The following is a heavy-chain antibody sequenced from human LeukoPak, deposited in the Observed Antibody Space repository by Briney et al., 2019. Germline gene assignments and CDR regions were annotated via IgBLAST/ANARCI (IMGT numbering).Heavy chain of an antibody. D-gene: IGHD2-21*01. J-gene: IGHJ3*02. CDR1: GYTFTSYY. Sequence: ATVKVSCKASGYTFTSYYMHWVRQAPGQGLEWMGWINPNSGGTNYAQKFRGRVTMTRDTSISTAYMELSRLRSDDTAVYYCARSDRRAYCGGDCIDAFDIWGQGTMVTVSS. CDR3: ARSDRRAYCGGDCIDAFDI. CDR2: INPNSGGT. V-gene: IGHV1-2*02.